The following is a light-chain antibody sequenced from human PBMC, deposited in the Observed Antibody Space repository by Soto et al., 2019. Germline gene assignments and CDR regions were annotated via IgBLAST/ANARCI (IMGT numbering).Light chain of an antibody. CDR1: QSVSSN. V-gene: IGKV3-20*01. CDR2: GAS. J-gene: IGKJ1*01. Sequence: SKSDMYMSPGACTHFCCVASQSVSSNLAWYQQKPGEAPKLFIYGASSRATGIPDRFSGSGSGTDFTLTIRRLEPEDFAAYYCQQYGSYSWTFGQGTKVDIK. CDR3: QQYGSYSWT.